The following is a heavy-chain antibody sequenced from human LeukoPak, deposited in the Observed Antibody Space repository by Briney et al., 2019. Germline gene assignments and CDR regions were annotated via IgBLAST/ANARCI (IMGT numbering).Heavy chain of an antibody. J-gene: IGHJ6*04. Sequence: MTGGSLRLSCAASGFTFSTYSMNWVRQAPGKGLEWVSSFSSSGSYIYYADSVKGRFTISRNNAKNSLYLQMNSLRAEDTAVYYCARDNGDVVAPLLDVWGKGTTVTISS. CDR2: FSSSGSYI. CDR1: GFTFSTYS. D-gene: IGHD2-21*01. CDR3: ARDNGDVVAPLLDV. V-gene: IGHV3-21*01.